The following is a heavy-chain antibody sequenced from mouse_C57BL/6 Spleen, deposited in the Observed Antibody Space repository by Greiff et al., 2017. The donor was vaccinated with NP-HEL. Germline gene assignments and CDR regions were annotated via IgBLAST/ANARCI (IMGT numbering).Heavy chain of an antibody. V-gene: IGHV1-82*01. CDR3: ARVDGYYEGFDY. J-gene: IGHJ2*01. CDR1: GYAFSSSW. CDR2: IYPGDGDT. D-gene: IGHD2-3*01. Sequence: QVQLKESGPELVKPGASVKISCKASGYAFSSSWMNWVKQRPGKGLEWIGRIYPGDGDTNYNGKFKGKATLTADKSSSTAYMQLSSLTSEDSAVYFCARVDGYYEGFDYWGQGTTLTVSS.